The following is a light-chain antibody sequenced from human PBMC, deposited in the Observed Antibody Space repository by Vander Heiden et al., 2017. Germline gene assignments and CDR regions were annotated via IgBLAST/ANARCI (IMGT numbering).Light chain of an antibody. CDR1: QSIASF. J-gene: IGKJ2*01. V-gene: IGKV1-39*01. CDR3: QQSYTIPLT. Sequence: DIQMTQSPSSLSASVGDRVTITCRASQSIASFLNWYQQKPGKAPNRLIYDASTLQSGVPSRFTAIGSGTDFTLTISSLQPEDFATYYCQQSYTIPLTFGQGTKLEIK. CDR2: DAS.